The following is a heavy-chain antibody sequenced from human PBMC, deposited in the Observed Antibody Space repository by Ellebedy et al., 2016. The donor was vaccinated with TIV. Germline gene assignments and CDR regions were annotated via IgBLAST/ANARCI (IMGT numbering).Heavy chain of an antibody. D-gene: IGHD4-17*01. Sequence: GESLKISCKGSGYSFTSYWIGWVRQMPGKGLEWMGIIYPGDSDTRYSPSFQGQVTISADKSISTAYLQWSSLKASDTAMYYCARRGTVTSYYYGMDVWGQGTTVTVSS. CDR1: GYSFTSYW. V-gene: IGHV5-51*01. CDR3: ARRGTVTSYYYGMDV. J-gene: IGHJ6*02. CDR2: IYPGDSDT.